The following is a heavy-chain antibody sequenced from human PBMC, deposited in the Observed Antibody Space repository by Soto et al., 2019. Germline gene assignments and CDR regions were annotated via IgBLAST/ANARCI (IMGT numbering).Heavy chain of an antibody. CDR1: GYSISSSNW. J-gene: IGHJ4*02. D-gene: IGHD1-26*01. Sequence: SETLSHTCAVSGYSISSSNWWGWFRQPPGKGLEWIGYIYYSGTTYYNPSLKSRVTMSVDTSKNQFSLKLTSVTAVDTAVYYCARREIQGPIDYWGQGTLVTVSS. V-gene: IGHV4-28*01. CDR3: ARREIQGPIDY. CDR2: IYYSGTT.